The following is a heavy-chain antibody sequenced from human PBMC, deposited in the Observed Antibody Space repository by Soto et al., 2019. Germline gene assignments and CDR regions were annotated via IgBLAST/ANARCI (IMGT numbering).Heavy chain of an antibody. CDR3: ARDPSNDYGVDTFDY. Sequence: SVKVSCKASGGTFSSYAIHWVRQAPGQGLEWLGKIIPSYDRTNYAQKFQGRVTVTADTYTTTAYMELSSLRSDDTAVYYCARDPSNDYGVDTFDYWGQGTLVTVSS. CDR2: IIPSYDRT. V-gene: IGHV1-69*04. D-gene: IGHD4-17*01. CDR1: GGTFSSYA. J-gene: IGHJ4*02.